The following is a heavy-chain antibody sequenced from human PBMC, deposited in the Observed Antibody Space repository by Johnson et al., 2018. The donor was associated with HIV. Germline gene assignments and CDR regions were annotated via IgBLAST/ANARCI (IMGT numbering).Heavy chain of an antibody. CDR2: ISYHGGTK. V-gene: IGHV3-30*18. D-gene: IGHD3-10*01. CDR1: GFTFSSYD. Sequence: QVQLVESGGGVVQPGRSLRLSCAASGFTFSSYDMHWVRQAPGKGLEWVAVISYHGGTKYSADSVKGRFSISRDNSENTVYLQMNSLRAEDTAVYFCAKESGGSGSYYIGDMGDAFDIWGQGTLVTVSS. CDR3: AKESGGSGSYYIGDMGDAFDI. J-gene: IGHJ3*02.